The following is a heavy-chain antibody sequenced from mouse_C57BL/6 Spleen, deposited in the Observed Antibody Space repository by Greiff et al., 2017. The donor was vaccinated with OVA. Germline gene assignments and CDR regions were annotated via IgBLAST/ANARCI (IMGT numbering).Heavy chain of an antibody. V-gene: IGHV5-9-1*02. CDR3: TRDYYGSPWYFDV. D-gene: IGHD1-1*01. CDR2: ISSGGDYI. Sequence: EVQRVESGEGLVKPGGSLKLSCAASGFTFSSYAMSWVRQTPEKRLEWVAYISSGGDYIYYADTVKGRFTISRDNARNTLYLQMSSLKSEDTAMYYCTRDYYGSPWYFDVWGTGTTVTVSS. CDR1: GFTFSSYA. J-gene: IGHJ1*03.